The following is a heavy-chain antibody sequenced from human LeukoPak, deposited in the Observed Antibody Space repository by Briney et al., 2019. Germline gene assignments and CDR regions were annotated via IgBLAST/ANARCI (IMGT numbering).Heavy chain of an antibody. D-gene: IGHD1-1*01. J-gene: IGHJ3*02. CDR1: GGSITSGGYY. CDR3: ARHVHPTGTTGLGAFDI. Sequence: PSQTPSLTCTVSGGSITSGGYYWSWIRQHPGKGLEWIGYIYYSGGTYYNPSLQSRITISVDTSENQFSLKLSSVTAADTAVYYCARHVHPTGTTGLGAFDIWGQGTMVTVSS. CDR2: IYYSGGT. V-gene: IGHV4-31*03.